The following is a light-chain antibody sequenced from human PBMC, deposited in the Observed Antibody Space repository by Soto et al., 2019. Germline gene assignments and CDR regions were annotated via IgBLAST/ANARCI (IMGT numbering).Light chain of an antibody. V-gene: IGLV2-14*01. CDR1: SSDIGGYHF. Sequence: QSALTQPASVSGSPGQSITISCTGTSSDIGGYHFVSWYQQRPGKAPKLLIYDDSNRPSGVSNRFSGSKSGNAASLTISGLQADDEADYYCKSYTSSSTLVFGGGTKLTVL. J-gene: IGLJ2*01. CDR3: KSYTSSSTLV. CDR2: DDS.